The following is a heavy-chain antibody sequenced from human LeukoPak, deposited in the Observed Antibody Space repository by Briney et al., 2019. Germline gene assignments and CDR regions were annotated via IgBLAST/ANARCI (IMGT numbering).Heavy chain of an antibody. V-gene: IGHV3-30*19. D-gene: IGHD4-11*01. CDR2: IWYNGDNK. CDR1: GFTFRSYG. J-gene: IGHJ4*02. Sequence: SGGSLRLSCAASGFTFRSYGMHWVRQTPGKGLEWVAVIWYNGDNKYYADSVKGRFTISRDNSKNTLYLQMNSLRAEDTAVYYCARAGGSNYPQVIFDYWGQGTLVTVSS. CDR3: ARAGGSNYPQVIFDY.